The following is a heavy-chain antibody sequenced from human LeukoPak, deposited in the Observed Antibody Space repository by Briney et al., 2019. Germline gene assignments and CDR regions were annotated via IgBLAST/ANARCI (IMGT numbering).Heavy chain of an antibody. CDR1: GFTFSSYG. V-gene: IGHV3-30*18. J-gene: IGHJ3*02. CDR2: ISYDGSNK. CDR3: AKTPNSGSYKRAFDI. Sequence: GGSLRLSCAASGFTFSSYGMHWVRQAPGKGLEWVAVISYDGSNKYYADSVKGRFTISRDNSKNTLYLQMNSLRAEDTAVYYCAKTPNSGSYKRAFDIWGQGTMVTVSS. D-gene: IGHD1-26*01.